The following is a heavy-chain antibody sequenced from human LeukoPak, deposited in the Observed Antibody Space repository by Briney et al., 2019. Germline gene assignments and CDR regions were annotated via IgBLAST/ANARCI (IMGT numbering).Heavy chain of an antibody. CDR1: GGSFSGYY. J-gene: IGHJ4*02. Sequence: PSETLSLTCAVYGGSFSGYYWSWIRQPPGKGLEWIGEINHSGSTNYNPSLKSRVTISVDTSKNQFSLKLSSVTAADTAMYYCAMSRGYSYGYTPGSFDYWGQGTLVTVSS. CDR2: INHSGST. V-gene: IGHV4-34*01. D-gene: IGHD5-18*01. CDR3: AMSRGYSYGYTPGSFDY.